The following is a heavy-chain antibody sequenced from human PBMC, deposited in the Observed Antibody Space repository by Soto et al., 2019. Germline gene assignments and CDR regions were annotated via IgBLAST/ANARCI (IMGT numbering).Heavy chain of an antibody. J-gene: IGHJ5*02. Sequence: QITLKESGPTLVKPTQTLTLTCTFSGFSLTTRGVGVGWIRQPPGKALEGLALIYWDDDKRYSPSMQSRLSIANDTSKNQVALTMTNVDPVATATYYCAHIPNYYQYDWFDPWGQGTLVSVSS. CDR3: AHIPNYYQYDWFDP. CDR1: GFSLTTRGVG. CDR2: IYWDDDK. D-gene: IGHD3-16*01. V-gene: IGHV2-5*02.